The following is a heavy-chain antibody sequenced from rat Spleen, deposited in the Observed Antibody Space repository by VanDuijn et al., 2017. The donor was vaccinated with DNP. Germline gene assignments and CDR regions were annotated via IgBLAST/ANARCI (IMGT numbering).Heavy chain of an antibody. CDR1: GFTFRDYN. D-gene: IGHD5-1*01. CDR2: IGSAAYAP. J-gene: IGHJ2*01. V-gene: IGHV5-7*01. CDR3: ARSGRSFDY. Sequence: EVQLVESGGDLVQPGRSLKLSCAASGFTFRDYNMAWVRQAPKKGLEWVAYIGSAAYAPYYGDSVKGRFTISRDNAKNTQYLQMDSLRSEDTATYYCARSGRSFDYWGQGVMVTVSS.